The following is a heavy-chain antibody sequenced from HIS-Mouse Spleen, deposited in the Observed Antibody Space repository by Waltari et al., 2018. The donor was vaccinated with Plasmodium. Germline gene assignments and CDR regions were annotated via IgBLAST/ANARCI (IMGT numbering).Heavy chain of an antibody. D-gene: IGHD7-27*01. CDR3: ASDSNWGPYWYFDL. CDR1: GGSFSGYY. CDR2: INNSGST. V-gene: IGHV4-34*01. J-gene: IGHJ2*01. Sequence: QVQLQQWGAGLLKPSETLSLTCAVYGGSFSGYYWSWIRQPPGKGLEWIGEINNSGSTNYNPSLKRRVTISVDTSKNQFSLKLSSVTAADTAVYYCASDSNWGPYWYFDLWGRGTLVTVSS.